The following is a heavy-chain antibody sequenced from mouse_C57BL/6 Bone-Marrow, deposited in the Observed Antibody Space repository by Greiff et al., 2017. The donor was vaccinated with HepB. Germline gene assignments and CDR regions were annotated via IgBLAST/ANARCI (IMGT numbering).Heavy chain of an antibody. CDR2: IDPENGDT. Sequence: VQLQQSGAELVRPGASVKLSCTASGFNIKDDYMHWVKQRPEQGLEWIGWIDPENGDTEYASKFQGKATITADTSSNTAYLQLSSLTSEYTAVYYCTLLLRSPCWGQGTLVTVSA. CDR1: GFNIKDDY. CDR3: TLLLRSPC. D-gene: IGHD1-1*01. J-gene: IGHJ3*01. V-gene: IGHV14-4*01.